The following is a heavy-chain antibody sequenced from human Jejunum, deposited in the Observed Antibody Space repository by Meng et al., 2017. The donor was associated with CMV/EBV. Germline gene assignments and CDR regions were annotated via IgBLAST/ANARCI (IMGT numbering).Heavy chain of an antibody. Sequence: FSFSSYTMTCVRQAPGKGLEWVASILSNTGYIYSADSVKGRFIISRDNAKKSLYLQMNSLRVEDTAVYYCARDQFCSTTNCAHKTWGQGTLVTVSS. J-gene: IGHJ1*01. D-gene: IGHD2-2*01. CDR2: ILSNTGYI. CDR3: ARDQFCSTTNCAHKT. V-gene: IGHV3-21*01. CDR1: FSFSSYT.